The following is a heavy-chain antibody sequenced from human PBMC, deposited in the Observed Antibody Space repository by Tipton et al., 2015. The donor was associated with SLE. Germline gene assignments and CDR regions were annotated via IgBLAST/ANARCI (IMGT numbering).Heavy chain of an antibody. Sequence: SLRLSCAASGFTFYDYAMHWVRQAPGKGLEWVSGISWNSGSIGYADSVKGRFTISRDNAKNSLYLQMNSLRAEDTALYYCARGFTFEDYFDYWGQGTLVTVSS. J-gene: IGHJ4*02. D-gene: IGHD3-16*01. CDR3: ARGFTFEDYFDY. CDR2: ISWNSGSI. V-gene: IGHV3-9*01. CDR1: GFTFYDYA.